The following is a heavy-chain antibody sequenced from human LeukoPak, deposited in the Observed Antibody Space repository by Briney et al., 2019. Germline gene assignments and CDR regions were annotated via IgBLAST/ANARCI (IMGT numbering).Heavy chain of an antibody. Sequence: GASVKVSCKASGYTFTSYGISWVRQAPGQGLEWMGIINPSGVSTTYAQKFQGRVTMTTDTSASTVYMELSSLRSEDTAVYYCAREFSSSWGPFDYWGQGTLVTVSS. V-gene: IGHV1-46*03. CDR3: AREFSSSWGPFDY. D-gene: IGHD6-6*01. CDR1: GYTFTSYG. J-gene: IGHJ4*02. CDR2: INPSGVST.